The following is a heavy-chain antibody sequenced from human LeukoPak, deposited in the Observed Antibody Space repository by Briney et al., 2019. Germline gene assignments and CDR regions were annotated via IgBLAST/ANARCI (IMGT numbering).Heavy chain of an antibody. CDR1: GYTFTSYA. D-gene: IGHD6-19*01. CDR2: INAGNGNT. J-gene: IGHJ3*02. Sequence: ASVKVSCKASGYTFTSYAMHWVRQAPGQRLEWMGWINAGNGNTKYSQEFQGRVTITRDTSASTAYMELSSLRSEDMAVYYCARGYSSGWYDDAFDIWGQGTMVTVSS. CDR3: ARGYSSGWYDDAFDI. V-gene: IGHV1-3*03.